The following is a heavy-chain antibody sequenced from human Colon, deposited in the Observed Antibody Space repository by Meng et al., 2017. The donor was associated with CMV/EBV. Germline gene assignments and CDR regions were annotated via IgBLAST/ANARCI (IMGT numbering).Heavy chain of an antibody. CDR3: ARGLTPPAYCSSTSCYTAEYSQH. Sequence: GESLKISCKASGYTFTSYYMHWVRQAPGQGLEWMGIINPSGGSTSYAQKFQGRVTMTRDTSTDTVYMELNSLRSEDTAVYYCARGLTPPAYCSSTSCYTAEYSQHWGQGTLVTVSS. V-gene: IGHV1-46*01. CDR1: GYTFTSYY. J-gene: IGHJ1*01. D-gene: IGHD2-2*02. CDR2: INPSGGST.